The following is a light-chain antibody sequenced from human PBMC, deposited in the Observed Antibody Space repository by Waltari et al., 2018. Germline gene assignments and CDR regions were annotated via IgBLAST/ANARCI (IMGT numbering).Light chain of an antibody. CDR3: CSFAASDTSL. CDR2: DVS. J-gene: IGLJ2*01. CDR1: NSDVGGYNY. Sequence: QSALTQPRSVSGSPGQSVTISCTGTNSDVGGYNYVSWYQQHPGKAPKLMIYDVSERPSGVPDRFAGSKSGNTASLTISGLQAEDEADYYCCSFAASDTSLFGGGTKLTVL. V-gene: IGLV2-11*01.